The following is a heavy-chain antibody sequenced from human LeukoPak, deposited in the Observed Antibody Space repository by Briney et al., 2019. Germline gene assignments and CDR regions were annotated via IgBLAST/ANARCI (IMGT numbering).Heavy chain of an antibody. CDR1: GFTFSNFA. D-gene: IGHD3-3*01. CDR3: AKDRYYDFWSGSFDY. J-gene: IGHJ4*02. CDR2: VSGPGGST. Sequence: GGSLRLSCAVSGFTFSNFAMTWVRQAPGKGLDWVSAVSGPGGSTYYADSVKGRFTISRDNSKNTLYLQMNSLRAEDTAVYYCAKDRYYDFWSGSFDYWGQGTLVTVSS. V-gene: IGHV3-23*01.